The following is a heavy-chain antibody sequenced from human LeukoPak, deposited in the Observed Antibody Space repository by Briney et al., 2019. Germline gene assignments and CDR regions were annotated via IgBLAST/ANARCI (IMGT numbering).Heavy chain of an antibody. CDR1: GFTFTTFA. J-gene: IGHJ3*02. CDR2: ISYDGTNE. CDR3: AREILRYFDFDAFDI. D-gene: IGHD3-9*01. V-gene: IGHV3-30-3*01. Sequence: PGGSLRLSCAASGFTFTTFAIHWVRQAPGKGLEWVAVISYDGTNEYYADSVKGRFTISRDNAKNSLYLQMNSLRDEDTAVYYCAREILRYFDFDAFDIWGQGTMVTVSS.